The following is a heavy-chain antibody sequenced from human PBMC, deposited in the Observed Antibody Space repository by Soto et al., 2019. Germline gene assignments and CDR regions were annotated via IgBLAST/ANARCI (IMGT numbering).Heavy chain of an antibody. CDR3: AGSFKYGSGTFDALDV. J-gene: IGHJ3*01. Sequence: QVLLVQSGTEVKKPGSSVKVSCQASGGTSSDYALTWVRQAPGQGLEWMGGIIPIFGTANYAQRFQGRVSITADESSSTAYMELSSLKSEDTAVYYCAGSFKYGSGTFDALDVWGHGTMVTVSS. CDR1: GGTSSDYA. D-gene: IGHD3-10*01. CDR2: IIPIFGTA. V-gene: IGHV1-69*01.